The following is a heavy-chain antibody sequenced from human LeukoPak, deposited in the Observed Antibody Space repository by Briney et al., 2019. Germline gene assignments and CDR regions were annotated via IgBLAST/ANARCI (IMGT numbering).Heavy chain of an antibody. J-gene: IGHJ4*02. D-gene: IGHD3-9*01. CDR1: GFTFSSYG. V-gene: IGHV3-30*18. CDR3: AKSGLRYFDWLFDY. CDR2: ISYDGSNK. Sequence: GGSLRLSCAASGFTFSSYGMHWVRQAPGKGLEWVAVISYDGSNKYYADSVKGRFTISRDNSKNTLYLQMNSLRAEDTAVYYCAKSGLRYFDWLFDYWGQGTLVTVSS.